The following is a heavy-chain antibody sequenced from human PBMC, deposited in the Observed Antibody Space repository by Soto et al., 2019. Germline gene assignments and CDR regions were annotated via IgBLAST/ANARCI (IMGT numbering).Heavy chain of an antibody. V-gene: IGHV4-59*08. CDR3: ARRYGDYFDY. Sequence: PSETLSLTCTVSGGSISSYYWSWIRQPPGKGLEWIGYIYYSGSTNYNPSLKSRATISVDTSKNQFSLKLSSVTAADTVVYYCARRYGDYFDYWGQGTLVTVSS. J-gene: IGHJ4*02. CDR2: IYYSGST. CDR1: GGSISSYY. D-gene: IGHD4-17*01.